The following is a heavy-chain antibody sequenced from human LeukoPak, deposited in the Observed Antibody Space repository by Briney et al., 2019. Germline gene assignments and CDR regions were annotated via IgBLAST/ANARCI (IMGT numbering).Heavy chain of an antibody. J-gene: IGHJ4*02. CDR3: AREAGRVFDY. CDR1: GGSISNYY. CDR2: IYYSGST. Sequence: SETLSLTCSVSGGSISNYYWSWIRQPPGKGLEWIGYIYYSGSTNYNPSLKSRVTISVDTSKNQLPLKLTSVTAADTAVYYCAREAGRVFDYWGQGTLVTVSS. V-gene: IGHV4-59*01. D-gene: IGHD3-16*01.